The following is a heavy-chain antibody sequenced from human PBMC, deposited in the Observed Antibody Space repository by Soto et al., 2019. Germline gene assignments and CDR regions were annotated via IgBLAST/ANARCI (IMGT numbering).Heavy chain of an antibody. J-gene: IGHJ4*02. V-gene: IGHV3-23*01. CDR3: ARVASDYINSVDH. CDR2: IAGSGGNR. CDR1: GFTFNAYA. D-gene: IGHD4-4*01. Sequence: EVQLLESGGDLVQPGGSLRLSCAASGFTFNAYAMTWVRQAPGKGLEWVSAIAGSGGNRYYADSVKGRFTISRDNSKDTVDLQMSSLRVEDTAVYYCARVASDYINSVDHWGQGILVTVSS.